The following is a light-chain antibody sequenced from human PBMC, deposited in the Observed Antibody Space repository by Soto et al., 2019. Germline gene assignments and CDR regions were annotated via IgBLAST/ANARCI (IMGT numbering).Light chain of an antibody. V-gene: IGKV3D-20*02. Sequence: DIGLTQSPGTLSLSPGESAALYCRASQSVTSNYLVWYRQKPGQAPRLLIYAISSRAAGIPDRFNGSGSGTDFTLTITRLEPEDSAVCYCQQHSNSPRTFGQGTRVE. CDR3: QQHSNSPRT. CDR1: QSVTSNY. CDR2: AIS. J-gene: IGKJ1*01.